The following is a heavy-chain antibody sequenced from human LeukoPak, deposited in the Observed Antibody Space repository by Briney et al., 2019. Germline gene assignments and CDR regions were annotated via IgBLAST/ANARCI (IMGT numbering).Heavy chain of an antibody. CDR3: AKGRGSVRPNSREFDS. Sequence: ASVKVSCKASGYTFTSYGISWVRQAPGQGLEWMGWISAYNGNTNYAQKLQGRVTMTTDTSTSTAYMELRSLRSDDTAVYYCAKGRGSVRPNSREFDSWGQGTLVTVSS. CDR2: ISAYNGNT. V-gene: IGHV1-18*01. CDR1: GYTFTSYG. D-gene: IGHD1-26*01. J-gene: IGHJ4*02.